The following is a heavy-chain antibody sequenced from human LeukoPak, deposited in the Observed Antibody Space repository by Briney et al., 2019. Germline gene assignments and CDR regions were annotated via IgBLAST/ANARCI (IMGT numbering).Heavy chain of an antibody. D-gene: IGHD3-10*01. CDR2: INHNGNVN. CDR1: GFTFSSYW. V-gene: IGHV3-7*01. J-gene: IGHJ4*02. Sequence: GGSLRLSCAASGFTFSSYWMNWARQAPGKGLEWVASINHNGNVNYYVDSVKGRFTISRDNAKNSLYLQMDSLRAEDTAVYYCAGDQGAINVWGQGTLVTVSS. CDR3: AGDQGAINV.